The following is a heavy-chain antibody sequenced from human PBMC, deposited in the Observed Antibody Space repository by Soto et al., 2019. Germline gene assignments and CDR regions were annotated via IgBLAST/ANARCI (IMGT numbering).Heavy chain of an antibody. CDR2: IYYSGST. Sequence: QLQLQESGPGLVKPSETLSLTCTVSGGSISSSSYYWGWIRQPPGKGLEWIGSIYYSGSTYYNPSLKSRVTISVDTSKNQFSLKLSSVTAADTAVYYCARQEYSSSWSKFDYWGQGTLVTVSS. V-gene: IGHV4-39*01. CDR1: GGSISSSSYY. D-gene: IGHD6-13*01. J-gene: IGHJ4*02. CDR3: ARQEYSSSWSKFDY.